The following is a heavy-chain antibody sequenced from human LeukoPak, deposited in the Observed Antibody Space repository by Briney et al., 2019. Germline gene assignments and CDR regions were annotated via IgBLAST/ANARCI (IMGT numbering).Heavy chain of an antibody. D-gene: IGHD2-21*02. CDR1: GGSISSGGYS. CDR2: IYYSGST. V-gene: IGHV4-31*03. Sequence: SETLSLTCTVSGGSISSGGYSWSWIRQHPGKGLEWIGYIYYSGSTYYNPSLKSRVTISVDTSKNQFSLKLSSVTAADTAVYYCARVTYGGDCYTGRDAFDIWGQGTMVTVSS. J-gene: IGHJ3*02. CDR3: ARVTYGGDCYTGRDAFDI.